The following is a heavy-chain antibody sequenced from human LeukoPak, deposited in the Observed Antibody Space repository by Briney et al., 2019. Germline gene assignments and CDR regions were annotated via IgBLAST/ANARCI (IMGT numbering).Heavy chain of an antibody. Sequence: TGGSLRLSCAASGFTFGDYYMSWIRQAPGKGLEWVSYISTSSSHTNYADSVKGRFTISRDNAKNSLYLQMNSLRAEDTAVYYCAREGHASRGYYYGYWGQGTLVTVSS. J-gene: IGHJ4*02. CDR1: GFTFGDYY. CDR3: AREGHASRGYYYGY. D-gene: IGHD3-22*01. CDR2: ISTSSSHT. V-gene: IGHV3-11*05.